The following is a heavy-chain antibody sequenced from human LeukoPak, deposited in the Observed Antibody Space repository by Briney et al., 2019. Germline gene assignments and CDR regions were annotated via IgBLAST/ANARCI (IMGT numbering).Heavy chain of an antibody. Sequence: ASVKVSCKASGSTFTGYYMHWVRQAPGQGLEWMGWINPNSGGTNYAQKFQGRVTMTRDTSISTAYMELSRLRSDDTAVYYCARREADWNYGMDVWGQGATVTVSS. CDR2: INPNSGGT. CDR3: ARREADWNYGMDV. D-gene: IGHD3/OR15-3a*01. V-gene: IGHV1-2*02. J-gene: IGHJ6*02. CDR1: GSTFTGYY.